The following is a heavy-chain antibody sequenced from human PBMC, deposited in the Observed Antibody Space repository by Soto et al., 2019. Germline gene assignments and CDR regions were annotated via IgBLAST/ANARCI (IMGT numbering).Heavy chain of an antibody. CDR3: ARGRGVKRVRG. D-gene: IGHD3-10*01. CDR1: GYTFSSYD. J-gene: IGHJ4*02. Sequence: QVQLVQSGAEVKKPGASVKVSCKASGYTFSSYDINWVRQATGQGLEWMGWMNPSSGHAGYAQKFQGRVTMTRDTAISTAYMELSSLKSEDTAVDFGARGRGVKRVRGWGQGTLVTVSS. V-gene: IGHV1-8*01. CDR2: MNPSSGHA.